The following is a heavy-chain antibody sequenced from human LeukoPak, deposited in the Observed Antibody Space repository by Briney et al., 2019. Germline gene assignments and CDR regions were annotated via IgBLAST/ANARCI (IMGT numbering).Heavy chain of an antibody. CDR3: ARELVSLGTGYFDL. D-gene: IGHD7-27*01. V-gene: IGHV3-23*01. Sequence: GGSLRLSCEASGFTFRTYGMIWVRQARGKGLEWVSGITGSSTWTYYADSVKGRFTISRDNSKNTLHLQMDSLRAEDTAIYYCARELVSLGTGYFDLWGRGTLVTGSS. CDR2: ITGSSTWT. CDR1: GFTFRTYG. J-gene: IGHJ2*01.